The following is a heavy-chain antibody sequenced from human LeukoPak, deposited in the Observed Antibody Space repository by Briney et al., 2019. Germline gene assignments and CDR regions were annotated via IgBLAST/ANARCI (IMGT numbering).Heavy chain of an antibody. V-gene: IGHV3-7*01. CDR1: GFTFSSYW. Sequence: GGSLRLSCAASGFTFSSYWMSWVRQAPGRGLEWVANIKQDGSEKYYVDSVKGRFTISRDNAKNSLYLQMNSLRAEDTAVYYCARERGYSYGYSDYWGQGTLVTVSS. CDR2: IKQDGSEK. D-gene: IGHD5-18*01. CDR3: ARERGYSYGYSDY. J-gene: IGHJ4*02.